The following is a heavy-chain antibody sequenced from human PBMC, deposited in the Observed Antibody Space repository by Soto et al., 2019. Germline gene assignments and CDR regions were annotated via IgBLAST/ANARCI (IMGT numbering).Heavy chain of an antibody. J-gene: IGHJ4*02. CDR2: ISAHNGNT. Sequence: GPEVKKPGASVKVSCKGSGYIFTSYGIAWVRQAPGQGLEWMGWISAHNGNTEYAQKFQGRVTVTRDTSTSTAYLELRSLRSDDTALYYCARGRYGDYWGQGALVNGSS. D-gene: IGHD4-17*01. CDR1: GYIFTSYG. V-gene: IGHV1-18*01. CDR3: ARGRYGDY.